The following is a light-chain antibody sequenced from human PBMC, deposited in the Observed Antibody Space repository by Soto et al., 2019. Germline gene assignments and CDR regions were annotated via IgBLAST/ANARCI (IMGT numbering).Light chain of an antibody. CDR1: SSDVGGYDH. J-gene: IGLJ1*01. V-gene: IGLV2-11*01. CDR2: DVA. CDR3: CSSADAYNFI. Sequence: QSALTQPRSVSGSPGQSVTISCTGTSSDVGGYDHVSWYQYHPDKAPKLIIYDVAKRPSGVPGRFSGSKSGNTASLTISGLQAEDGADYYCCSSADAYNFIFGSGTKVTVL.